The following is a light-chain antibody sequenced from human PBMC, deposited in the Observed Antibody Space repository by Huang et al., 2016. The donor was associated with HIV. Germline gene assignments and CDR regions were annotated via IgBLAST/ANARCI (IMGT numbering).Light chain of an antibody. CDR2: GTT. CDR3: QQYNNWPRT. V-gene: IGKV3-15*01. J-gene: IGKJ1*01. CDR1: QSISSN. Sequence: DIVMTQSPATLSVSPGERATVSCRASQSISSNLSWYRQKPGQAPCLIICGTTTRATGVPARFSGSGSGTEFSLTISSLQAEDVAVYYCQQYNNWPRTFGQGTKVEI.